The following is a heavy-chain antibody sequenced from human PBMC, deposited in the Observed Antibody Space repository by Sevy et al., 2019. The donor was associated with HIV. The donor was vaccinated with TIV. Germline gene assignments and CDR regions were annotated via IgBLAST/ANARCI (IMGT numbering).Heavy chain of an antibody. D-gene: IGHD3-22*01. Sequence: GGSLRLSCAASGFTFSNYGMHWVRQAPGKGLEWVAVIWNDVSNKYYADSVKGRFTISRDNSKNTLYLQMNSLRVEDTAAYFCARGGDFNDRSAKRDFDYWGQGTLVTVSS. V-gene: IGHV3-33*01. CDR1: GFTFSNYG. CDR2: IWNDVSNK. CDR3: ARGGDFNDRSAKRDFDY. J-gene: IGHJ4*02.